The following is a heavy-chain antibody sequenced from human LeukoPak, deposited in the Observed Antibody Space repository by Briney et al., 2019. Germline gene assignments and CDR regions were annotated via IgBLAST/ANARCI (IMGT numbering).Heavy chain of an antibody. CDR1: GGSISSYY. V-gene: IGHV4-59*01. D-gene: IGHD6-19*01. CDR3: AREIAVAGNSYYYHGMDV. J-gene: IGHJ6*02. CDR2: IYYSGST. Sequence: PSETLSLTCTVSGGSISSYYWSWIRQPPGKGLEWIGYIYYSGSTNYNPSLKSRVTISVDTSKNQFSLKLSSVTAADTAVYYCAREIAVAGNSYYYHGMDVWGQGTTITVSS.